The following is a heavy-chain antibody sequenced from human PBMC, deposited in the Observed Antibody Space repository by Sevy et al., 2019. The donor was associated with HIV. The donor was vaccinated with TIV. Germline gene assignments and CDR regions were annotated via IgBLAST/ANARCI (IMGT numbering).Heavy chain of an antibody. V-gene: IGHV4-59*08. Sequence: SETLSLTCTVSGGSINSDHWNWIRQSPGKGLEWIGYVSYTGGTNYNPSLKNRVTISVDRTKYQFSLKLTSVTAADTAVYYCARRNDFDIWGQGTMVTVSS. CDR3: ARRNDFDI. CDR1: GGSINSDH. CDR2: VSYTGGT. J-gene: IGHJ3*02.